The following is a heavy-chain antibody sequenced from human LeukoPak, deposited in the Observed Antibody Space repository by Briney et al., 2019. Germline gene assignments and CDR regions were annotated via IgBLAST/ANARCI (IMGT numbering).Heavy chain of an antibody. J-gene: IGHJ4*02. D-gene: IGHD3-3*01. V-gene: IGHV4-38-2*02. CDR1: GYSISSGYY. CDR3: ARSTYYDFWSGPFDY. CDR2: IYYSGST. Sequence: SETLSLTCTVSGYSISSGYYWGWIRQPPGKGLEWIGSIYYSGSTNYNPSLKSRVTISVDTSKNQFSLKLSSVTAVDTAVYYCARSTYYDFWSGPFDYWGQGTLVAVSS.